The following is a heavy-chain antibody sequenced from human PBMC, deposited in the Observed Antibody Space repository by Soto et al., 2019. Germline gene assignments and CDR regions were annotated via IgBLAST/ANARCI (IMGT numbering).Heavy chain of an antibody. CDR3: ARDLAVGLVDY. V-gene: IGHV1-18*01. Sequence: QVQLVKSGAEVKKPGASVKVSCKASGYTFTSYGISWVRQAPGQGLEWMGWISAYNGNTNYAQKLQGRLTXTXHTSTSTAYMELRSLRSDDTAVYYCARDLAVGLVDYWGQGTLVTVSS. CDR1: GYTFTSYG. CDR2: ISAYNGNT. D-gene: IGHD6-19*01. J-gene: IGHJ4*02.